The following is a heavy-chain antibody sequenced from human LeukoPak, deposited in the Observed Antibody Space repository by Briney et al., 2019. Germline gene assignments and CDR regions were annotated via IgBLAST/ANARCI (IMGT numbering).Heavy chain of an antibody. CDR1: GASITNGYY. Sequence: SETLSLTCTVSGASITNGYYWGWIRQSPGKGLEWIGSIYHSGSTYRNPSLQSRVSMSADTSNNQFSLTLSSVTAADTAVYYCARLGYCNRVICYGWLDPWGQGTLVTVSS. CDR2: IYHSGST. D-gene: IGHD2/OR15-2a*01. CDR3: ARLGYCNRVICYGWLDP. J-gene: IGHJ5*02. V-gene: IGHV4-38-2*02.